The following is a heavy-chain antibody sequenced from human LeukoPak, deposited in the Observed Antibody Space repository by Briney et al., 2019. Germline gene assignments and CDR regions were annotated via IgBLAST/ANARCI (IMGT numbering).Heavy chain of an antibody. D-gene: IGHD6-19*01. CDR3: AREASSGWYYFDY. CDR1: GFTFSSYS. V-gene: IGHV3-33*08. CDR2: IWYDGSNK. J-gene: IGHJ4*02. Sequence: GGSLRLSCAASGFTFSSYSMNWVRQAPGKGLEWVAVIWYDGSNKYYADSVKGRFTISRDNSKNTLYLQMNSLRAEDTAVYYCAREASSGWYYFDYWGQGTLVTVSS.